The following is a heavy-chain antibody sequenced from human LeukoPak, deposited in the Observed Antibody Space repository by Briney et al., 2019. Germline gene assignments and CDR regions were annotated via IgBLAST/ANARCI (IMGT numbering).Heavy chain of an antibody. V-gene: IGHV3-48*04. CDR3: ARPMQWLVQPDY. Sequence: GGSLRLSCAASGLTFRSYAMTWVRQAPGKGLEWVSYISSSGSTIYYADSVKGRFTISRDNAKNSLYLQMNSLRAEDTAVYYCARPMQWLVQPDYWGQGTLVTVSS. J-gene: IGHJ4*02. CDR2: ISSSGSTI. CDR1: GLTFRSYA. D-gene: IGHD6-19*01.